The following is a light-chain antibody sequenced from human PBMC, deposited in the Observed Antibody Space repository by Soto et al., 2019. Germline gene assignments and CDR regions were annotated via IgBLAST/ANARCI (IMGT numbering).Light chain of an antibody. Sequence: DFQMTQSPSSLSASVGDRVTITCQASQDIKNYLNWYQQKSGKAPKLLIYDASDLETGVPSRFSGSGTGTDFTFNIKSLQTENIATYYCQQYDNLQLTFGGGTNVDIK. CDR3: QQYDNLQLT. CDR1: QDIKNY. V-gene: IGKV1-33*01. CDR2: DAS. J-gene: IGKJ4*01.